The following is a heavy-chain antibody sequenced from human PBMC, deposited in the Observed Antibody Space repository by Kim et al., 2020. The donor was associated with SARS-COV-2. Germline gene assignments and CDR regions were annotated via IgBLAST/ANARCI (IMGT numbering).Heavy chain of an antibody. CDR2: ISYDGSNK. D-gene: IGHD3-10*01. J-gene: IGHJ6*02. CDR1: GFTFSSCA. V-gene: IGHV3-30-3*01. CDR3: ARDQWSRLRGLTYSYYGRHV. Sequence: GGSLRLSCAASGFTFSSCAIHWVRQAPGKGLEWVAVISYDGSNKNYADSVKGRFTISRDNSKNTLYLQMNSLRAEDTALYYCARDQWSRLRGLTYSYYGRHVWGQGTTVTVSS.